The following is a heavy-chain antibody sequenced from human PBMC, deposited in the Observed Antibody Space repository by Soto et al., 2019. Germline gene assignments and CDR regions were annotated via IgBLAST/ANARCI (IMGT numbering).Heavy chain of an antibody. CDR2: INHSGST. V-gene: IGHV4-34*01. Sequence: SETLSLTXAVYGGSFSGYYWSWIRQPPGKGLEWIGEINHSGSTNYNPSLKSRVTISVDTSKNQFSLKLSSVTAADTAVYYCARGIRYHFWSGSWYHAATDAFDIWGQGTMVTVSS. D-gene: IGHD3-3*01. J-gene: IGHJ3*02. CDR3: ARGIRYHFWSGSWYHAATDAFDI. CDR1: GGSFSGYY.